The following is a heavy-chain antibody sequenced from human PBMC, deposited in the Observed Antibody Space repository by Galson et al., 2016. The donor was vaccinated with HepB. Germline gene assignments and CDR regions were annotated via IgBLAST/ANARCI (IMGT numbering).Heavy chain of an antibody. CDR3: ARLDDSDDSFDF. J-gene: IGHJ3*01. CDR2: IHPPGSST. D-gene: IGHD3-3*01. V-gene: IGHV5-51*03. Sequence: QSGAEVKKPGESLKISCRSSGSIFSNHWVAWVRQMPGKGLEWMGIIHPPGSSTIYSPSLQGQVTMSADESTNTAFLEWSRLQPSDTAMYYCARLDDSDDSFDFWGQGTMVTVSS. CDR1: GSIFSNHW.